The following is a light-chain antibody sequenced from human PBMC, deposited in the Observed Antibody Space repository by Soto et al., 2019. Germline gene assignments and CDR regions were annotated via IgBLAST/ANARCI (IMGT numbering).Light chain of an antibody. V-gene: IGKV3-11*01. CDR2: DAP. CDR1: QRCNSY. J-gene: IGKJ5*01. CDR3: QQRSNWPLP. Sequence: EMVLTQSPATLSLSRGERATLSSRASQRCNSYLSYYQHKPGQAPRLHIYDAPNRAPGIPARFSGSGSGPDFTLTISSLEPEDFAVYYCQQRSNWPLPFGQGTRLEIK.